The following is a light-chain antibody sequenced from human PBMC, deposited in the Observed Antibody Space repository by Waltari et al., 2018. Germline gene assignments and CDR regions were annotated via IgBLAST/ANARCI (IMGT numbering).Light chain of an antibody. CDR2: AAS. CDR1: QIRGRSG. Sequence: SSRASQIRGRSGLSWYQERVGQAARLLIYAASYRATGSPDRYSGGGSGTDFSLIITRVEHEDVALYYCQQYGSSVMYTFGQGTKLE. CDR3: QQYGSSVMYT. V-gene: IGKV3-20*01. J-gene: IGKJ2*01.